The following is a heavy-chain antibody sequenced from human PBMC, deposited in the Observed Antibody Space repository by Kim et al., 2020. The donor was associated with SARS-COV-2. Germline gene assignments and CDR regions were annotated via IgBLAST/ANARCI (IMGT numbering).Heavy chain of an antibody. CDR1: GYTFTSYG. D-gene: IGHD3-10*01. CDR2: INSYNGNT. V-gene: IGHV1-18*04. CDR3: ARVVSVYFGSGSGDY. J-gene: IGHJ4*02. Sequence: ASVKVSCKASGYTFTSYGISWVRQAPGQGLEWMGWINSYNGNTKYAQILQGRVTMTTDTSTSTAYMELRSLRSDDTAVYYCARVVSVYFGSGSGDYWGQGTLVTVSS.